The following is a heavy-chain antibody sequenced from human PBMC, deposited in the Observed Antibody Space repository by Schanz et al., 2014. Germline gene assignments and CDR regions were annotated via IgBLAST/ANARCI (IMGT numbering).Heavy chain of an antibody. CDR2: ISSSSSYI. V-gene: IGHV3-21*04. CDR3: AREQIMAAAGLVDY. D-gene: IGHD6-13*01. CDR1: GFIFSSYS. Sequence: EVQLVESGGGLVKPGGSLRLSCAASGFIFSSYSMNWVRQAPGKGLEWVSSISSSSSYIYYADSVKGRFTISRDNAKNSLYLQMNSLRAEDTAVYYCAREQIMAAAGLVDYWGHGTLVTVSS. J-gene: IGHJ4*01.